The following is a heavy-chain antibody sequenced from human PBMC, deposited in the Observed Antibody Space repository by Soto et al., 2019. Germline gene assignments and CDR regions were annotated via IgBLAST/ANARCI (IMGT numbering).Heavy chain of an antibody. Sequence: ASVKVSCKASGYTFTDYFIYWVRQAPGQGLAWMGWINPNTGGTNNAQRFKVRVTMTRDTSTSTAYMELSRLTSDDTAVYYCARGVGRRSGALDIWGQGTRVTVSS. J-gene: IGHJ3*02. D-gene: IGHD1-26*01. CDR1: GYTFTDYF. CDR3: ARGVGRRSGALDI. V-gene: IGHV1-2*02. CDR2: INPNTGGT.